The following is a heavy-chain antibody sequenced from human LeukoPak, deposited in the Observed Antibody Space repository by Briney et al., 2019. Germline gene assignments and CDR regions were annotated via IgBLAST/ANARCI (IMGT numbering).Heavy chain of an antibody. Sequence: PGGSLRLSCAASGFTFSEYSMNWVRQAPGKGLVWVSFISISSSHIYYRDSVKGRFTISRDNARNSVSLQMNRMSGEDTAVYYCARQVSGYGSGSFYFDYWGQGMLVTVSS. CDR1: GFTFSEYS. V-gene: IGHV3-21*01. J-gene: IGHJ4*02. CDR3: ARQVSGYGSGSFYFDY. D-gene: IGHD3-10*01. CDR2: ISISSSHI.